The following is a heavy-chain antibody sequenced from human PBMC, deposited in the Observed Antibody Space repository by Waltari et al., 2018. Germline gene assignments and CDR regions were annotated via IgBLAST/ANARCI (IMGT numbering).Heavy chain of an antibody. CDR1: GYRFTSCC. D-gene: IGHD3-22*01. Sequence: EVQLVQSGVEMKKPGESLKISCKGSGYRFTSCCIGWVRQRPGKGLEWMGIICPGDSDIRYSPSFQGQVTISADKSISTAYLQWSSLKASDTAMYYCARQFDGSGYRHFDYWGQGTLVAVSS. CDR2: ICPGDSDI. V-gene: IGHV5-51*01. J-gene: IGHJ4*02. CDR3: ARQFDGSGYRHFDY.